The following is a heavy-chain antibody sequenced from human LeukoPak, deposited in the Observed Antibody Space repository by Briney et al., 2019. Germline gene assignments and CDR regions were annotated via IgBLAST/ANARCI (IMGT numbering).Heavy chain of an antibody. V-gene: IGHV4-38-2*02. CDR2: IYHSGST. D-gene: IGHD3-3*01. J-gene: IGHJ4*02. CDR3: ARQMGDFWSGYHYFDY. CDR1: GYSISSGYY. Sequence: SETLSLTCTVSGYSISSGYYWGWIRQPPGKGLECIGSIYHSGSTYYNPSLKSRVTISVDTSKNQFSLKLSSVTAADTAVYYCARQMGDFWSGYHYFDYWGQGTLVTVSS.